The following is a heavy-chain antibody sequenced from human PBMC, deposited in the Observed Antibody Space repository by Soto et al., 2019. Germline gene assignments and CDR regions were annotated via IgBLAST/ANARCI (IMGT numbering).Heavy chain of an antibody. Sequence: GGSLRLSCGASGFSLSSNGMHWVRQAPGKGLEWVSVISNDGSKKYYAESVKGRFTISRDNSKNTLDLQMNSLRVEDTAVYYCAKDRSYSWSFDYWGQGTLVTVSS. CDR1: GFSLSSNG. CDR2: ISNDGSKK. J-gene: IGHJ4*02. V-gene: IGHV3-30*18. D-gene: IGHD6-13*01. CDR3: AKDRSYSWSFDY.